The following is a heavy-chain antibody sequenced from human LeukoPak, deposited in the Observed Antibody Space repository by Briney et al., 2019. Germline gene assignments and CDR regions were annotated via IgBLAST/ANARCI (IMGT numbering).Heavy chain of an antibody. CDR3: ARGPSMGARGYAFDI. D-gene: IGHD1-26*01. CDR2: IYYSGST. CDR1: GGSISSSSYY. J-gene: IGHJ3*02. V-gene: IGHV4-39*01. Sequence: PSETLSLTCTVSGGSISSSSYYWGWIRQPPGKGLEWIGSIYYSGSTYYNPSLKSRVTISVDTSKNQFSLKLSSVTAADTAVYYCARGPSMGARGYAFDIWGQGTMVTVSS.